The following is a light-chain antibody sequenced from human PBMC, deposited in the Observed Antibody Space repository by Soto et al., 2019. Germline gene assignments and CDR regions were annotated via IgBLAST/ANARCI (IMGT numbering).Light chain of an antibody. Sequence: ALQLTQSPSSLSASVGDRVTITCRASQGISSALAWYQQKPGKAPKLLIYDASSLESGVPSRFSGSGSGTDFTLTICSLQPEDFATYYCQKFNNYPITFGGGTKVDIK. V-gene: IGKV1D-13*01. J-gene: IGKJ4*01. CDR1: QGISSA. CDR2: DAS. CDR3: QKFNNYPIT.